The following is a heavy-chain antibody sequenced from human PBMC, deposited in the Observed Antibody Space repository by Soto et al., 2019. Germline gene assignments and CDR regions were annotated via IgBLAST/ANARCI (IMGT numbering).Heavy chain of an antibody. CDR2: TYSGGTT. CDR1: GFIVSSYF. D-gene: IGHD5-18*01. V-gene: IGHV3-66*01. Sequence: EVQLVESGGGLVQPGGSLRLSCAASGFIVSSYFMTWVRQAPGKGLECVSITYSGGTTYYAGSVEGRFTISRDNSKNTLYLPMSSLRVEDTAVYYCARVPIGDTYGSSWHFDLWGRGTLVTVSS. CDR3: ARVPIGDTYGSSWHFDL. J-gene: IGHJ2*01.